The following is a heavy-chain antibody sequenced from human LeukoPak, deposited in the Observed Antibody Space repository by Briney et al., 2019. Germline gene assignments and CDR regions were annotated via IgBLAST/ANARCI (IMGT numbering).Heavy chain of an antibody. CDR2: IKHDGSED. V-gene: IGHV3-7*01. CDR1: GFTFSSYW. CDR3: AREDKEYCSNGVCRGTWFDP. J-gene: IGHJ5*02. Sequence: GGSLRLSCAASGFTFSSYWMTWVRQAPGKGLEWVATIKHDGSEDYYLDSVKGRFTISRDNAKSSMWLQMNSLRAEDTAVYYCAREDKEYCSNGVCRGTWFDPWDQGTLVTVSS. D-gene: IGHD2-8*01.